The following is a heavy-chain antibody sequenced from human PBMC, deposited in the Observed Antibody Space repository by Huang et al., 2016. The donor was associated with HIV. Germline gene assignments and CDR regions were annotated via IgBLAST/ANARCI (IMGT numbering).Heavy chain of an antibody. CDR2: IVVGSEKT. D-gene: IGHD3-10*01. CDR3: AADPGASGSYYNGRYYYYGMDV. J-gene: IGHJ6*02. Sequence: QMQLVQSGPEGKKPGTSVKVSCRTSGFTFTASAVQWVRQPRGQRLEWIGWIVVGSEKTDYARSFQDRGTITTYKSTDTAYMELRSLRSEDTAVYYCAADPGASGSYYNGRYYYYGMDVWGQGTTVTVSS. V-gene: IGHV1-58*01. CDR1: GFTFTASA.